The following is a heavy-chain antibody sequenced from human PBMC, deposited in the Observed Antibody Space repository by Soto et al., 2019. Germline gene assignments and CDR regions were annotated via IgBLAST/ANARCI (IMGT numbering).Heavy chain of an antibody. CDR2: ISSSGSTI. CDR1: GFTFSSYE. CDR3: AREFATKRWLQFSAFDI. V-gene: IGHV3-48*03. J-gene: IGHJ3*02. Sequence: GSLRLSCAASGFTFSSYEMNWVRQAPGKGLEWVSYISSSGSTIYYADSVKGRFTISRDNAKNSLYLQMNSLRAEDTAVYYCAREFATKRWLQFSAFDIWGQGTMVTVSS. D-gene: IGHD5-12*01.